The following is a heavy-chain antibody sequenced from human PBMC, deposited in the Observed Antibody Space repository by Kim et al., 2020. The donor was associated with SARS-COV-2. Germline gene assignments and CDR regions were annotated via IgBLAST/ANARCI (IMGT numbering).Heavy chain of an antibody. CDR2: ISYSAKN. D-gene: IGHD6-13*01. V-gene: IGHV4-39*01. Sequence: SETLSLTCTVSSGSISSNTYYWGWIRQPPGKGLEWIGSISYSAKNYYNPSLRSRVTISVDTSKNQFSLKLSSVTAADTAVYYCARLKADSSRFWGRPRLWSDPWGQGTLVPVST. CDR3: ARLKADSSRFWGRPRLWSDP. CDR1: SGSISSNTYY. J-gene: IGHJ5*02.